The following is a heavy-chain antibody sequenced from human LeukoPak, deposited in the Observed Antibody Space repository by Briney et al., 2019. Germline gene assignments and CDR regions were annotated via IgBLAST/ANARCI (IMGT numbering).Heavy chain of an antibody. CDR1: GGSISSYY. J-gene: IGHJ4*02. CDR3: AREGYYGSQNLDY. CDR2: IYDSGST. D-gene: IGHD3-10*01. Sequence: AETLRLSCTVSGGSISSYYWSWIRQPPGKGLEWIGHIYDSGSTNYNPSLKSRITKSLDTSKSQFSLKLSSVTAADTAVYYCAREGYYGSQNLDYWGQGTLVTVSS. V-gene: IGHV4-59*01.